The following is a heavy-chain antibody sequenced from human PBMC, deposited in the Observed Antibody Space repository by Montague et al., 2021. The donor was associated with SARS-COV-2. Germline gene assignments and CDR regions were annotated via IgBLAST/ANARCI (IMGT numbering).Heavy chain of an antibody. CDR3: ARGQVSVYGVLIMLPAAGPFDV. CDR2: VYYSGNT. V-gene: IGHV4-39*01. Sequence: SETLSLTCTVSGGSISNSNYYWGWIRQPPGKGLEWIGSVYYSGNTYHNPSLKSRVSISVDTSKSQLSLKVMSVTAANTAAYYCARGQVSVYGVLIMLPAAGPFDVWGRGTMVLVSP. J-gene: IGHJ3*01. CDR1: GGSISNSNYY. D-gene: IGHD3-3*01.